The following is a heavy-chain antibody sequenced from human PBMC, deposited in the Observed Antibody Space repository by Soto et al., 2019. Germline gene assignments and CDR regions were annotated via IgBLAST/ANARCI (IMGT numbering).Heavy chain of an antibody. Sequence: ASVKVSCKASGYTFTSYDINWVRQATGQGLEWMGWMNPNSANTGYAQKFQGRVTMTRNTSISTAYMELSSLRSEDTAVYYCTRDGCSSTSCSRYYYYYGMDVWGQGTTVTVSS. CDR1: GYTFTSYD. CDR2: MNPNSANT. V-gene: IGHV1-8*01. CDR3: TRDGCSSTSCSRYYYYYGMDV. D-gene: IGHD2-2*01. J-gene: IGHJ6*02.